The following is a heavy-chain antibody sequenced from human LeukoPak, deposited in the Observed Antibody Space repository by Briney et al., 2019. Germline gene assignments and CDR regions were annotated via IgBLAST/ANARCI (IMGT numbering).Heavy chain of an antibody. CDR3: AGGDGYNLDY. V-gene: IGHV4-61*08. D-gene: IGHD5-24*01. Sequence: SETLSLTCTVSGGSISSGDYYWSWIRQPPGKGLEWIGYIYYSGSTNYNPSLKSRVTISVDTSKNQFSLKLSSVTAADTAVYYCAGGDGYNLDYWGQGTLVTVSS. CDR1: GGSISSGDYY. CDR2: IYYSGST. J-gene: IGHJ4*02.